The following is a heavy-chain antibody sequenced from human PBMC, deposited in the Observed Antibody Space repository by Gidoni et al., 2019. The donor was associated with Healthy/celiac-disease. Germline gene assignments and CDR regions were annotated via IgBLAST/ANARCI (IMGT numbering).Heavy chain of an antibody. J-gene: IGHJ6*03. D-gene: IGHD3-3*01. CDR2: ISWNSGSI. Sequence: EVQLVESGGGLVQPGRSLRLSCAASGFTFDAYAMHWVRQAPGKGLEWVSGISWNSGSIGYADSVKGRFTISRDNAKNSLYLQMNSLRAEDTALYYCAKDTNDFWSGNYMDVWGKGTTVTVSS. V-gene: IGHV3-9*01. CDR1: GFTFDAYA. CDR3: AKDTNDFWSGNYMDV.